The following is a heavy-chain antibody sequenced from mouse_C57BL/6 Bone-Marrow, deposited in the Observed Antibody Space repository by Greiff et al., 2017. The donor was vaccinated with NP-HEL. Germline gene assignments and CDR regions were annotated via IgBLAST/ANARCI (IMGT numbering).Heavy chain of an antibody. J-gene: IGHJ3*01. CDR1: GFTFSSYA. Sequence: EVMLVESGGGLVKPGGSLKLSCAASGFTFSSYAMSWVRQTPEKRLEWVATISDGGSYTYYPDNVKGRFTISRDNAKNKLYLQMSHLKSEDTAMYYCAREGGYDYSFAYWGQGTLVTVSA. V-gene: IGHV5-4*01. CDR2: ISDGGSYT. D-gene: IGHD2-4*01. CDR3: AREGGYDYSFAY.